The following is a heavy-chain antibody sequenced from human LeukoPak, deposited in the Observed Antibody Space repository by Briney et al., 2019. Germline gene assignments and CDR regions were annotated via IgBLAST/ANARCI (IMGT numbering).Heavy chain of an antibody. CDR2: IRSKTDGGTT. CDR3: ATARNMVRGVIPLDY. Sequence: GGSLRLSCAASGFTFSNAWMSWVRQAPGEGLGWDGRIRSKTDGGTTNYAAAVKGRFTISRDDSKNTLYLQMNSLKTGDTAVYYCATARNMVRGVIPLDYWGQGTLVTVSS. D-gene: IGHD3-10*01. V-gene: IGHV3-15*01. CDR1: GFTFSNAW. J-gene: IGHJ4*02.